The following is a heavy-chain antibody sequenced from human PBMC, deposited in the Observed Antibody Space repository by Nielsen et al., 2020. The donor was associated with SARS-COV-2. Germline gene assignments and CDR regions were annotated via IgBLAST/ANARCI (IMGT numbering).Heavy chain of an antibody. Sequence: ASVKVSCKASGYTFTGYYMHWVRQAPGQGLEWMGWINPNSGGTNYAQKFQGRVTMTRDTSISTAYMELSRLRSDDTAVYYCARVAYGYVSLPGEGWLDPWGQGTLVTVSS. V-gene: IGHV1-2*02. CDR3: ARVAYGYVSLPGEGWLDP. D-gene: IGHD3-16*01. CDR2: INPNSGGT. CDR1: GYTFTGYY. J-gene: IGHJ5*02.